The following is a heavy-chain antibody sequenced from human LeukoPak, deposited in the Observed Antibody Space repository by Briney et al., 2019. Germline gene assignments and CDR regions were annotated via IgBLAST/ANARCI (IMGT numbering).Heavy chain of an antibody. D-gene: IGHD5-24*01. CDR2: INQDGSEK. CDR1: GLIFRSYW. V-gene: IGHV3-7*01. Sequence: PGGSLRLSCAVSGLIFRSYWMSWVRQAPGKGLEWVANINQDGSEKYFVDSVKGRFTISRDNAKNSLHLQMNTLRAEDTAVYYCARERDGRFFDYRGQGTLVTVSS. J-gene: IGHJ4*02. CDR3: ARERDGRFFDY.